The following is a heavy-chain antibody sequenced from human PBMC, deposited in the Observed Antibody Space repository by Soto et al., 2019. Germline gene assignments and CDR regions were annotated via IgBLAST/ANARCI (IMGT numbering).Heavy chain of an antibody. CDR3: AIASGWYKSYFDY. Sequence: EVQLLESGGGLVQPGGSLRLSCAASGFTFSSYAMSWVRQAPGKGLEWVSAISGSGGSTYYADSVKGRFTISRDNSKNTLYLQMNSLRAEDTAVYYCAIASGWYKSYFDYWGQGTLVTVSS. CDR2: ISGSGGST. CDR1: GFTFSSYA. D-gene: IGHD6-19*01. J-gene: IGHJ4*02. V-gene: IGHV3-23*01.